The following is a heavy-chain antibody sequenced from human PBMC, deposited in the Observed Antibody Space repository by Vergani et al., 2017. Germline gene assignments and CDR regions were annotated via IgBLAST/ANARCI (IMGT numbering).Heavy chain of an antibody. CDR3: ARGAGITMVRGVIVGWFDP. Sequence: QVHLVQSGAEVKKPGASVKVSCKASGYTFTSYDINWVRQATGQGLEWMGWMNPNSGNTGNAQKFQGRVTITRNTSISTAYMELSSLRSEDTAVYYGARGAGITMVRGVIVGWFDPWGQGTLVTVSS. CDR2: MNPNSGNT. D-gene: IGHD3-10*01. J-gene: IGHJ5*02. CDR1: GYTFTSYD. V-gene: IGHV1-8*03.